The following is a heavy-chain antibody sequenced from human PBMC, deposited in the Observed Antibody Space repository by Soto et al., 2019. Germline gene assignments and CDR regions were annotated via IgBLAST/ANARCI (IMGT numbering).Heavy chain of an antibody. D-gene: IGHD3-3*01. CDR3: ARQGDFWSGSGDFDY. CDR1: GGSISSNNYY. V-gene: IGHV4-39*01. Sequence: QLQLHESGPGLVKPSETLSLTCSVSGGSISSNNYYWGWIRQPPGKGLEWLGNIYYNGFTYYNPSLKSRVTISVDTSKNQFSLKLTSVTATDTAVYYCARQGDFWSGSGDFDYWGQGILVPVSS. CDR2: IYYNGFT. J-gene: IGHJ4*02.